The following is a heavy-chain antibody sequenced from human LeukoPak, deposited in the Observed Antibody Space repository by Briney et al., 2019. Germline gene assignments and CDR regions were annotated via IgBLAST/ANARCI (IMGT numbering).Heavy chain of an antibody. CDR3: ARGGILYGMDV. D-gene: IGHD6-13*01. J-gene: IGHJ6*02. V-gene: IGHV3-23*01. CDR2: ISGSGGNT. Sequence: PGGSLRLSCAASRFTFSAYSMSWVRQAPGKGLEWVSAISGSGGNTYYADSVKGRFTICRDKSKNTLYLQMNSLRAEDTAAYYCARGGILYGMDVWGQGTTVTVSS. CDR1: RFTFSAYS.